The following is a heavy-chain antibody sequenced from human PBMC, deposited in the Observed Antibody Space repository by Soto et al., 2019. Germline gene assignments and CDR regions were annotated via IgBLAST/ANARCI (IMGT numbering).Heavy chain of an antibody. J-gene: IGHJ5*01. CDR2: VSGNNGAS. CDR1: GYTSADFG. V-gene: IGHV1-18*04. Sequence: SVKVSCKASGYTSADFGISWVRQALGQGLEWMGWVSGNNGASNPAPKVQGRITMTLDTSTGVSYMALRSLRSDDAAIYYCVRDQKYFRVNGNWFDSWGQGTLVTVSS. CDR3: VRDQKYFRVNGNWFDS. D-gene: IGHD2-2*01.